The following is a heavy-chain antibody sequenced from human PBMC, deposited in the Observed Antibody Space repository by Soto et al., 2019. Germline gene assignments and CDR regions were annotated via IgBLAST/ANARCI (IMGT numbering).Heavy chain of an antibody. Sequence: GASVKVSCKASGYTFTSYGISWVRQAPGQGLEWMGWISAYNGNTNYAQKLQGRVTMTTDTSTSTAYMELRSLRSEDTAVYYCASLTLEPHGYYYGMDVWGQGTTVTVSS. CDR1: GYTFTSYG. V-gene: IGHV1-18*01. J-gene: IGHJ6*02. CDR3: ASLTLEPHGYYYGMDV. CDR2: ISAYNGNT.